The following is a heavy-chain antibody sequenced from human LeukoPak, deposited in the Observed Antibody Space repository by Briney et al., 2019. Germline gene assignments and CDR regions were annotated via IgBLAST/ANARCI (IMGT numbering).Heavy chain of an antibody. CDR2: ISSSSSYI. CDR1: GFTFSSYS. CDR3: ARGGYDSSWYQYYFDY. D-gene: IGHD6-13*01. V-gene: IGHV3-21*01. J-gene: IGHJ4*02. Sequence: GGSLRLSCAASGFTFSSYSMNWVRQAPGKGLEWVSSISSSSSYIYYADSVKGRFTISRDNAKNSLYLQMNSLRAEDTAVYYCARGGYDSSWYQYYFDYWGQGTLVTVSS.